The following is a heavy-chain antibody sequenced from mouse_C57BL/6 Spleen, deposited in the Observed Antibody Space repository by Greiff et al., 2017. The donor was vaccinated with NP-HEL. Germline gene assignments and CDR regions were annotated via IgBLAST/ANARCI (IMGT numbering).Heavy chain of an antibody. CDR3: ARDSSGPFDY. D-gene: IGHD3-2*02. J-gene: IGHJ2*01. Sequence: EVNVVESGGGLVKPGGSLKLSCAASGFTFSSYAMSWVRQTPEKRLEWVATISDGGSYTYYPDNVKGRFTISRDNAKNNLYLQMSHLKSEDTAMYYCARDSSGPFDYWGQGTTLTVSS. CDR2: ISDGGSYT. V-gene: IGHV5-4*01. CDR1: GFTFSSYA.